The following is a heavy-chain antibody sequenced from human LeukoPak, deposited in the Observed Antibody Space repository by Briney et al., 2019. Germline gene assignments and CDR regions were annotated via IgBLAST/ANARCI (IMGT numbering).Heavy chain of an antibody. J-gene: IGHJ4*02. CDR2: INWHGGLT. CDR1: AFTFVDHG. V-gene: IGHV3-20*04. CDR3: ARDRMGTSYSLSHFDS. D-gene: IGHD6-13*01. Sequence: GRSLRLFCAPSAFTFVDHGLSWARHAPGKGLECLSSINWHGGLTEYADSVKGRFTISRITDKNSLYLQIDSLRAEDTAFYYRARDRMGTSYSLSHFDSWGQGTLVTVSS.